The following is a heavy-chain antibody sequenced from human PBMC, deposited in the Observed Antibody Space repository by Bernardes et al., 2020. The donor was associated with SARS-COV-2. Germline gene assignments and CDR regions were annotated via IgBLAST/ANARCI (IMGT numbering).Heavy chain of an antibody. CDR1: GGTFSSYA. V-gene: IGHV1-69*13. Sequence: SVKVSCKASGGTFSSYAISWVRQAPGQGLEWMGGIIPIFGTANYAQKFQGRVTITADESTSTAYMELSSLRSEDTAVYYCARSGWGSGGSCYGMDVWGQGTTVTVSS. CDR3: ARSGWGSGGSCYGMDV. J-gene: IGHJ6*02. CDR2: IIPIFGTA. D-gene: IGHD2-15*01.